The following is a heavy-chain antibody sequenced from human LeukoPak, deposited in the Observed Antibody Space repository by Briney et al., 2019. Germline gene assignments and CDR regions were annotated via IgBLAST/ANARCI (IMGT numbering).Heavy chain of an antibody. Sequence: ASVKVSCKVSGYTLTELSMHWVRQAPGKGLEWMGGFDPEDGETIYAQKFQGRVTMTEDTSTDTAYMELSSLRSKDTAVYYCATGRVLRVVTSLYDGMDVWGQGTTVTVSS. CDR3: ATGRVLRVVTSLYDGMDV. D-gene: IGHD2-21*02. CDR1: GYTLTELS. J-gene: IGHJ6*02. V-gene: IGHV1-24*01. CDR2: FDPEDGET.